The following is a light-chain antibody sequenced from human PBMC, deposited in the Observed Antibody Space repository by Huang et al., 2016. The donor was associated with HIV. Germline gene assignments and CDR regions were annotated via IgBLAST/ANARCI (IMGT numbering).Light chain of an antibody. CDR3: QQRTQWLS. CDR1: QAVAGH. J-gene: IGKJ4*01. V-gene: IGKV3-11*01. CDR2: DAS. Sequence: IVLTQSPATLSTYLGENLTLSCRASQAVAGHIAWYQQRPGQAPRLLIYDASYRAAGSSDRFTGSGSGTEVTLTITSLEPDDVAIYYCQQRTQWLSFGGGTKVQIK.